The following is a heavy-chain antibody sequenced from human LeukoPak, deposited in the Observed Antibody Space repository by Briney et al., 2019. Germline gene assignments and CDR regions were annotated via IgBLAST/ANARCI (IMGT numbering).Heavy chain of an antibody. CDR1: GFTFSDYC. V-gene: IGHV3-11*06. Sequence: PGGSLRLSSAASGFTFSDYCMSWIRQPPGKGLEWVSSISSSSSYTNYADSVKGRFTISRDSAKNSLYLQMNSLRAEDTAMYYCARVITGTTWAPDYWGQGTLVTVSS. CDR3: ARVITGTTWAPDY. CDR2: ISSSSSYT. D-gene: IGHD1-20*01. J-gene: IGHJ4*02.